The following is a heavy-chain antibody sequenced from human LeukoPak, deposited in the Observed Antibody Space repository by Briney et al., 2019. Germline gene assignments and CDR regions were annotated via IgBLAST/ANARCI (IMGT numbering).Heavy chain of an antibody. D-gene: IGHD3-3*01. J-gene: IGHJ6*03. Sequence: GRSLRLSCAASEFTFSSYAMHWVRQAPGKGLEWVAVILYDGSNKKYADSVKGRFTISRDNAKNSLSLQMNSLRAEDTAVYYCARVPETSYYDFWSGYYHYYYYYMDVWGKGTTVTVSS. V-gene: IGHV3-30*03. CDR3: ARVPETSYYDFWSGYYHYYYYYMDV. CDR2: ILYDGSNK. CDR1: EFTFSSYA.